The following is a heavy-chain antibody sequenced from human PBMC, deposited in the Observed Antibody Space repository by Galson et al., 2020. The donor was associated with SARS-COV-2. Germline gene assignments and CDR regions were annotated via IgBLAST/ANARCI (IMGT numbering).Heavy chain of an antibody. V-gene: IGHV1-24*01. CDR2: FDPEDGET. CDR1: GYTLTELS. Sequence: ASVKVSCTVSGYTLTELSMHWVRQAPGKGLEWMGGFDPEDGETIYAQKFQGRVTMTEDTSTDTAYMELSSLRSEDTAVYYCLLYGGKLYHWFDTWGQGTLVTVSS. J-gene: IGHJ5*02. CDR3: LLYGGKLYHWFDT. D-gene: IGHD4-17*01.